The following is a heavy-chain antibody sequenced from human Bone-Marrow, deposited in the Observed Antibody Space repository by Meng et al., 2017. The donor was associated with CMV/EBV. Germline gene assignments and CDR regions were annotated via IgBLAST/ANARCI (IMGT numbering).Heavy chain of an antibody. V-gene: IGHV3-30-3*01. J-gene: IGHJ4*02. D-gene: IGHD1-1*01. Sequence: GGSLRLSCAASGFTFSSYAMHWVRQAPGKGLEWVAVISYDGSNKYYADSVKGRFTISRDNSKNTLYLQMNSLRAEDTAVYYCARLDPGTIDYWGQGPLVTVYS. CDR1: GFTFSSYA. CDR3: ARLDPGTIDY. CDR2: ISYDGSNK.